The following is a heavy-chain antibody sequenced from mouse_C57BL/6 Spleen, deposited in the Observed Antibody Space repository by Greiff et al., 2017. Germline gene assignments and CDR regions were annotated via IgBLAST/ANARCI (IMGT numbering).Heavy chain of an antibody. CDR2: IYPGSGST. D-gene: IGHD2-4*01. Sequence: QVQLKQPGAELVKPGASVKMSCKASGYTFTSYWITWVKQRPGQGLEWIGDIYPGSGSTNYNEKFKSKATLTVDTSSSTAYMQLSSLTSEDSAVYYCARVPMITSGVYYFDYWGQGTTLTVSS. CDR1: GYTFTSYW. V-gene: IGHV1-55*01. J-gene: IGHJ2*01. CDR3: ARVPMITSGVYYFDY.